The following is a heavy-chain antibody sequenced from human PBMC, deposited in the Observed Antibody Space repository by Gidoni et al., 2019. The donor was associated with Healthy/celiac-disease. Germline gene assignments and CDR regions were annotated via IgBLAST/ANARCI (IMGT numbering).Heavy chain of an antibody. Sequence: FSSYAISWVRQAPGQGLEWMGGIIPILGTANYAQKFQGRITITADESTSTAYMELGSLGAEDTAVYYCASDYYYESSGYYSYWGQGTLVTVSS. V-gene: IGHV1-69*01. J-gene: IGHJ4*02. D-gene: IGHD3-22*01. CDR3: ASDYYYESSGYYSY. CDR1: FSSYA. CDR2: IIPILGTA.